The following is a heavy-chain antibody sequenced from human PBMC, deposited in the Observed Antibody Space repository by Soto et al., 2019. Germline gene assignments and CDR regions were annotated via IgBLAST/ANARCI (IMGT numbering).Heavy chain of an antibody. D-gene: IGHD3-3*01. CDR2: SIPIFGTA. CDR3: ARAQVNYDFWSGYAQPKHNRKTDYYYSGMCV. J-gene: IGHJ6*02. CDR1: GGTFSSYA. Sequence: QVQLVQAGAEVTKPGSAVKVSCKASGGTFSSYAISWGRQAPGQGLEWMGGSIPIFGTANYAQKFKGRVTMTADGSTSTEYMELGSLRSEGADVYDCARAQVNYDFWSGYAQPKHNRKTDYYYSGMCVWGQGTTVPVSS. V-gene: IGHV1-69*01.